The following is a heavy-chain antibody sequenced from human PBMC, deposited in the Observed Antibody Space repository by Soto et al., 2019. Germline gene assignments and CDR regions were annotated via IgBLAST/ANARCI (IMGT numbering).Heavy chain of an antibody. V-gene: IGHV4-31*03. CDR2: IYYSGST. CDR1: GGSISSGGYY. CDR3: ARAGHSSSSEGANWFDP. J-gene: IGHJ5*02. Sequence: QVQLQESGPGLVKPSQTLSLTCTVSGGSISSGGYYWSWIRQHPGKGLEWIGYIYYSGSTYFNPSLKSRLTTSVDTSMNQFSLQLSSVTAADTAVYYCARAGHSSSSEGANWFDPWGQGTLVTVSS. D-gene: IGHD6-6*01.